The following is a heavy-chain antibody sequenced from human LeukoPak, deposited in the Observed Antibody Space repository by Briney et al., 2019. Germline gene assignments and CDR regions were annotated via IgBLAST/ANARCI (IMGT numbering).Heavy chain of an antibody. CDR1: GFSFSSYA. CDR3: AKWKYSNSGIDDY. D-gene: IGHD6-6*01. J-gene: IGHJ4*02. CDR2: ISGSGGTT. Sequence: GGSLRLSCAASGFSFSSYAMSWVRQAPGKGLEWVSAISGSGGTTYYADSVKGRFTISRDNSKNTLYLQMNSLRAEDTAEYYCAKWKYSNSGIDDYWGQGTLVTVSS. V-gene: IGHV3-23*01.